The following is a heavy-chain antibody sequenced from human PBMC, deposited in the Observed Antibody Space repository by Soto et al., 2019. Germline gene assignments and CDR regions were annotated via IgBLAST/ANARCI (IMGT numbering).Heavy chain of an antibody. CDR1: GGSITNYY. Sequence: QVQLQESGPGLVKPSETLSLTCTVSGGSITNYYCSWFRQPPGKGLELIGYIQYNGYSAYNLSLKRQVTISMDTSKTQYSLMLESVTAPDTAVYYCARHGFGSLHGLVDVLGQGTTVIVSS. J-gene: IGHJ6*02. CDR3: ARHGFGSLHGLVDV. CDR2: IQYNGYS. V-gene: IGHV4-59*08. D-gene: IGHD3-10*01.